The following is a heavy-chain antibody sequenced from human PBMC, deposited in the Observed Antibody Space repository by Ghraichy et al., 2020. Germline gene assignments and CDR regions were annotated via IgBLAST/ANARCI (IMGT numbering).Heavy chain of an antibody. CDR3: VRDRDYAFDM. V-gene: IGHV3-48*02. Sequence: SCAASGFTFSSYSMNRVRQAPGKGLEWISYIWGNSDTKTYADSVMGRFTISRDNAKNSLYLQIHSLKDEDTAVYHCVRDRDYAFDMWGQGTMVIVSS. J-gene: IGHJ3*02. CDR2: IWGNSDTK. D-gene: IGHD3/OR15-3a*01. CDR1: GFTFSSYS.